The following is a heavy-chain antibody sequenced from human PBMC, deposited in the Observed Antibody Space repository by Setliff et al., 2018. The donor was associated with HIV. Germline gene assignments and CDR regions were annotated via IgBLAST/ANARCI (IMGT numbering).Heavy chain of an antibody. Sequence: GGSLRLSCTASGYNFRDYGLNWVRQAPGRGLEWVGFIRSNAYGGTTDFAASVKGRFTISRDDSRGIAYLQMNSLKTEDTGVYYCARDNYDSFLESGWGQGTLVTVSS. J-gene: IGHJ4*02. V-gene: IGHV3-49*04. D-gene: IGHD3-22*01. CDR3: ARDNYDSFLESG. CDR2: IRSNAYGGTT. CDR1: GYNFRDYG.